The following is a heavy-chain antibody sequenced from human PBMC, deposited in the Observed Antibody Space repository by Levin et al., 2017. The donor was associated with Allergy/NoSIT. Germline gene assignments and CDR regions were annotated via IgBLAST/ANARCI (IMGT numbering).Heavy chain of an antibody. CDR3: ARKGPRRGSIFGGRRGGPESYFDF. D-gene: IGHD3-3*02. CDR1: GEPLTFYS. J-gene: IGHJ4*02. CDR2: ITHSGST. Sequence: SQTLSLTCAVYGEPLTFYSWNWIRQPPGKGLEWIGEITHSGSTTYNSSISGRLTMSVDKSKNQFSLRLSSVSAADTAVYFCARKGPRRGSIFGGRRGGPESYFDFWDQGILVTVST. V-gene: IGHV4-34*01.